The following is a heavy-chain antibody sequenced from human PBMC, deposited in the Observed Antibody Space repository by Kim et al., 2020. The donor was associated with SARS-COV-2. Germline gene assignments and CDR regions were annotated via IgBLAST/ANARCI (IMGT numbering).Heavy chain of an antibody. D-gene: IGHD7-27*01. CDR3: ARDSWQYTGGTVGLDF. V-gene: IGHV3-21*06. CDR1: GFTFSDFS. J-gene: IGHJ4*02. Sequence: GGSLRLSCAASGFTFSDFSMNWVRQAPGKGLEWVSSISSNTNYIYKAASMKGRFTISRDNTKSTLYLQMNSLRAEDTAVYYCARDSWQYTGGTVGLDFWGQGTLVTVSS. CDR2: ISSNTNYI.